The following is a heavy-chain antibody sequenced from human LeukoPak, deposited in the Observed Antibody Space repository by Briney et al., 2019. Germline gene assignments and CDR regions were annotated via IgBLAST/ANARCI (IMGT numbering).Heavy chain of an antibody. Sequence: GGSLRLSCAASGFTFSSYEMNWVRQAPGKGLEWVSYISSSGSTIYYADSVEGRFTISRDNAKNSLYLQMNSLRAEDTAVYYCARSGDYYDSSGYWLGTTDYWGQGTLVTVSS. D-gene: IGHD3-22*01. CDR1: GFTFSSYE. CDR3: ARSGDYYDSSGYWLGTTDY. J-gene: IGHJ4*02. CDR2: ISSSGSTI. V-gene: IGHV3-48*03.